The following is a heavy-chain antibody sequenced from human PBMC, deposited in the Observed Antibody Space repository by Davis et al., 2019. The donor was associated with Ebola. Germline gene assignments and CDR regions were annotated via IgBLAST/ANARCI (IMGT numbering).Heavy chain of an antibody. CDR3: ARLTGSYPGWFDP. V-gene: IGHV3-21*01. CDR1: GFTFSSYA. Sequence: GESLKISCAASGFTFSSYAMSWVRQAPGKGLEWVSSISSRNSYIHYADSVKGRFTISRDNAKNSLYLQMNSLGAEDTAVYYCARLTGSYPGWFDPWGQGTLVTVSS. J-gene: IGHJ5*02. D-gene: IGHD1-26*01. CDR2: ISSRNSYI.